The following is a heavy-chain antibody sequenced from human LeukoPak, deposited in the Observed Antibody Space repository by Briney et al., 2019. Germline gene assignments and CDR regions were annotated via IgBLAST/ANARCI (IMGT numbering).Heavy chain of an antibody. CDR3: ARDRYDFWSGYQDYYYYGMDV. V-gene: IGHV1-18*01. J-gene: IGHJ6*02. CDR1: GYTFFSHG. Sequence: ASVKVSCKASGYTFFSHGISWVRQAPGQGLEWMGWISTYNGNTNYAQKLQGRVTMTTDTSTSTAYMELRSLRSDDTAVYYCARDRYDFWSGYQDYYYYGMDVWGQGTTVTVSS. D-gene: IGHD3-3*01. CDR2: ISTYNGNT.